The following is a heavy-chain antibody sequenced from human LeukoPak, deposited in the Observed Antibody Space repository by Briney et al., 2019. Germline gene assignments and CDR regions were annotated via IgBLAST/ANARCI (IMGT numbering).Heavy chain of an antibody. CDR3: ARDRGNDYLDS. V-gene: IGHV3-33*05. Sequence: GRSLRLSCGVSGVSLRSHGMHWVRQAPGKGLEWITLRGRLTVSRDNSKNTLYLQINSLRAEDTAVYYCARDRGNDYLDSWGQGTLVTVSS. CDR1: GVSLRSHG. J-gene: IGHJ4*02.